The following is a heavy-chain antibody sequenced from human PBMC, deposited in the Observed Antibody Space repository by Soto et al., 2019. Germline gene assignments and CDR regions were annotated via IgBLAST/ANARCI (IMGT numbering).Heavy chain of an antibody. Sequence: QVQLVHSGAEVKKPGSSVKASCKASGGTSSSYAISWVRQAPGQGLEWMGGIIPIFGTANYAQKFQGRVTITADESTSTAYMELSSLRSEDTAVYYCARDGCSSTSCYTGYYYDYGMDVWGQGTTVTVSS. CDR1: GGTSSSYA. V-gene: IGHV1-69*01. D-gene: IGHD2-2*02. CDR2: IIPIFGTA. J-gene: IGHJ6*02. CDR3: ARDGCSSTSCYTGYYYDYGMDV.